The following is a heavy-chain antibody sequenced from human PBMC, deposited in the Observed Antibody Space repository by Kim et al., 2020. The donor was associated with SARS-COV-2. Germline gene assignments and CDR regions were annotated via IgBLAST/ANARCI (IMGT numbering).Heavy chain of an antibody. J-gene: IGHJ4*02. D-gene: IGHD3-22*01. CDR3: AKDIMDTGTDSSGYSYFDY. Sequence: RFTISRDNSKNSLYLQMNSLRTEDTALYYCAKDIMDTGTDSSGYSYFDYWGQGTLVTVSS. V-gene: IGHV3-43*01.